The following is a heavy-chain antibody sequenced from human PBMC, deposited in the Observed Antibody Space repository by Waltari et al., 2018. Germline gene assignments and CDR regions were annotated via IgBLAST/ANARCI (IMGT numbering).Heavy chain of an antibody. CDR3: ARSGTYRGYFDY. Sequence: QLQLQESGPGLVKPSETLSLTCTVSGGSIGRRNNYWGWIRQPPGKGLEWIGSISYSGNTYYNPSLKSRVTISVDTSKNQFSLRLSSATAADTAVYYCARSGTYRGYFDYWGQGTLVTVSS. CDR1: GGSIGRRNNY. V-gene: IGHV4-39*01. D-gene: IGHD1-26*01. CDR2: ISYSGNT. J-gene: IGHJ4*02.